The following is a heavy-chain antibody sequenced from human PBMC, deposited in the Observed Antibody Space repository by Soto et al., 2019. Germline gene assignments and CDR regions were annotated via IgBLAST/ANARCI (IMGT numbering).Heavy chain of an antibody. CDR2: ILPIFGTA. D-gene: IGHD2-15*01. CDR3: ARAHEFGGNSDAFDV. CDR1: GGSFSREA. Sequence: QVQLVQSGAEVKKPGSSVKVSCKASGGSFSREAINWVRQAPGQGPEWMGGILPIFGTADYAQKFQGRVTXPADVSTTTAYMELSSLTFEDTAVYYCARAHEFGGNSDAFDVWGQGTMVTVSS. V-gene: IGHV1-69*12. J-gene: IGHJ3*01.